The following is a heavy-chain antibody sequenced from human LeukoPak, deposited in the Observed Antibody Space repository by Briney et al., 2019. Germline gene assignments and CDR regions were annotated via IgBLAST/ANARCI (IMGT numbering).Heavy chain of an antibody. CDR1: GFTFSSYV. Sequence: GGSLRLFCAASGFTFSSYVMHGVRQAPVKGRERVAVISYDGSNKYYADSVKDRFTISRDNSKNALYLQMDSLRAEATAVYYCAEGDSSRGGYYFDYWGQGTLVTVSS. CDR3: AEGDSSRGGYYFDY. D-gene: IGHD6-19*01. CDR2: ISYDGSNK. J-gene: IGHJ4*02. V-gene: IGHV3-30*18.